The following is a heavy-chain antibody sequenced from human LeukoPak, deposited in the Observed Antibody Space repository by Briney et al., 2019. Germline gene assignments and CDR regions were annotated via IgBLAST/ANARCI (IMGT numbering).Heavy chain of an antibody. CDR3: ARDLAVYDSSGYYSKGSDY. Sequence: ASVKVSCKASGYTFTGYYMHWVRQAPGQGLEWMGWINPNSGGTNYAQKFQGRVTMTRDTSISTAYMELSSLRSEDTAVYYCARDLAVYDSSGYYSKGSDYWGQGTLVTVSS. V-gene: IGHV1-2*02. CDR1: GYTFTGYY. J-gene: IGHJ4*02. D-gene: IGHD3-22*01. CDR2: INPNSGGT.